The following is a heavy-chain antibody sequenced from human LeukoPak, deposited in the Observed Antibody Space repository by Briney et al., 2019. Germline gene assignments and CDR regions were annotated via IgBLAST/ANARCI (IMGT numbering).Heavy chain of an antibody. D-gene: IGHD3-3*01. CDR1: GYTFTSYG. CDR3: ARAGETIFGAPNWFDP. J-gene: IGHJ5*02. CDR2: ISAYNGNT. V-gene: IGHV1-18*01. Sequence: ASVKVSCKASGYTFTSYGISWVRQTPGQGLEWMGWISAYNGNTNYAQKLQGRVTMTTDTSTSTAYMELRSLRSDDTAVYYCARAGETIFGAPNWFDPWGQGTLVTVSS.